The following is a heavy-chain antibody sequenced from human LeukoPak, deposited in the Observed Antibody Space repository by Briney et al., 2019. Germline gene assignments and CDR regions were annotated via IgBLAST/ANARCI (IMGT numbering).Heavy chain of an antibody. J-gene: IGHJ4*02. V-gene: IGHV3-30*18. CDR3: AKTPDSSGYDYYFDY. CDR1: GFIFSSYA. CDR2: ISYDGSNK. D-gene: IGHD3-22*01. Sequence: GSLRLSCAASGFIFSSYAMHWVRQAPGKGLEWVAVISYDGSNKYYADSVKGRFTISRDNSKNTLYLQMNSLRAEDTAVYYCAKTPDSSGYDYYFDYWGQGTLVTVSS.